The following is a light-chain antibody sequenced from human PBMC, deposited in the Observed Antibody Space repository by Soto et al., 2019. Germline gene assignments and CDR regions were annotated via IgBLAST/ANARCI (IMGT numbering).Light chain of an antibody. CDR3: AAWDDSLNGDV. V-gene: IGLV1-44*01. J-gene: IGLJ1*01. CDR2: SNN. CDR1: SSNIGNNN. Sequence: VLTQPPSASGTPGQRVTISCSGSSSNIGNNNVNWYQQLPGTAPKLLIYSNNQRPSGVPDRFSGAKSGTSASLAISGLQSEDEADYYCAAWDDSLNGDVFGTGTKVTVL.